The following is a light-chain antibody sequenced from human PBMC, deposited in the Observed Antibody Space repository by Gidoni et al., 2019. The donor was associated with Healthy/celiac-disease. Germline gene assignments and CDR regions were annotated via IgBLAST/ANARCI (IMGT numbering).Light chain of an antibody. V-gene: IGKV3-20*01. Sequence: EIVLTQSPGTLSLSPGERATLSCRASQSVSSSYLAWYQQKPGQAPRLLIYGASSRATGIPDRFSGSGSGADFTLTISRLEPEDLAVYYCHQYGSSRWTFXQXTKMEIK. J-gene: IGKJ1*01. CDR1: QSVSSSY. CDR2: GAS. CDR3: HQYGSSRWT.